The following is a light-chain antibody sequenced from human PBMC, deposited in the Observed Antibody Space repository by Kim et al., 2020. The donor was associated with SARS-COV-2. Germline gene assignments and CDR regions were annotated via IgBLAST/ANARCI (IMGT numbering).Light chain of an antibody. J-gene: IGKJ4*01. CDR1: QSVSNSY. CDR3: QQYSDWPLT. V-gene: IGKV3D-20*02. Sequence: EIVLTQSPGTLSLSPGERATLSCRASQSVSNSYLAWYQQKPGQAPRLLIYDASSRATGIPDRFSGSGSGTDFSLTISRLEPEDFAVYYCQQYSDWPLTFGGGTKVDIK. CDR2: DAS.